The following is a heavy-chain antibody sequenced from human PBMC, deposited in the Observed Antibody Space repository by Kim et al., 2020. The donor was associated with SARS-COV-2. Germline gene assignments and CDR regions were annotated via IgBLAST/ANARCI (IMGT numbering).Heavy chain of an antibody. CDR2: ISGSGGST. CDR3: AKDSRIPHPRIAVAGVFDY. J-gene: IGHJ4*02. V-gene: IGHV3-23*01. D-gene: IGHD6-19*01. CDR1: GFTFSSYA. Sequence: GGSLRLSCAASGFTFSSYAMSWVRQAPGKGLEWVSAISGSGGSTYYADSVKGRFTISRDNSKNTLYLQMNSLRAEDTAVYYCAKDSRIPHPRIAVAGVFDYWGQGTRVTVS.